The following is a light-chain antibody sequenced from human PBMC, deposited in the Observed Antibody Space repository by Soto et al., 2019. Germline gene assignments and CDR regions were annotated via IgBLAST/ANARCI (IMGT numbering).Light chain of an antibody. CDR2: EVS. Sequence: QSVLTQPASVSGSRGQSITISCTGTSSDVGAYNYVSWYQHHPGKAPQPMIYEVSNRPPGVSNRFSGSKSGNTASLTISGLQAEDEADYYCSSYTGSDSYVIFGGGTQLTVL. J-gene: IGLJ2*01. V-gene: IGLV2-14*01. CDR3: SSYTGSDSYVI. CDR1: SSDVGAYNY.